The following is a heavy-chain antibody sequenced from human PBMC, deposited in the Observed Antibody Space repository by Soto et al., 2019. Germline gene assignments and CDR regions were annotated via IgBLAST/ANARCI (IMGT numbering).Heavy chain of an antibody. CDR3: ARRGAQDSRVIADNWFDS. J-gene: IGHJ5*01. CDR1: GDSITSSF. CDR2: IHYSGST. D-gene: IGHD3-22*01. Sequence: SETLSLTCSVSGDSITSSFWHWIRQHPEKGLEWIGFIHYSGSTIYNPSLRSRVTISLDTSVNQFSLKLSSVAAADTAVYYCARRGAQDSRVIADNWFDSWGRGTLVTVSS. V-gene: IGHV4-59*08.